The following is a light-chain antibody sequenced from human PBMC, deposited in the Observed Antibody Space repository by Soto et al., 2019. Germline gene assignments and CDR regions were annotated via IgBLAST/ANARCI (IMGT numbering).Light chain of an antibody. CDR1: SSDIGGYDF. V-gene: IGLV2-14*03. J-gene: IGLJ2*01. CDR2: DVN. Sequence: QSALTQPASVSGSPGQSIALSCTGTSSDIGGYDFVSWYQQHPGKVPKLVIYDVNNRPSGVSDRFSGSKSGNTASLTISGLQAEDEAHYYCSSYTGSNTEVFGGGTQLTVL. CDR3: SSYTGSNTEV.